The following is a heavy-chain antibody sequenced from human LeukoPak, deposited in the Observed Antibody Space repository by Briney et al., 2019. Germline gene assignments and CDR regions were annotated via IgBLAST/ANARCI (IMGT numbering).Heavy chain of an antibody. J-gene: IGHJ3*02. V-gene: IGHV3-30*01. CDR1: GLTFSTYA. D-gene: IGHD2-2*02. CDR2: ISYDGSNK. Sequence: GRTMRLFCEASGLTFSTYAMHWVRQAPGKGLEWVAAISYDGSNKCYADSVKGRFTISRDNSKNTLYLQMNSLRAEDTAVYYCARGLGYCSSTSCYTRDAFDIWGQGTMVTVSS. CDR3: ARGLGYCSSTSCYTRDAFDI.